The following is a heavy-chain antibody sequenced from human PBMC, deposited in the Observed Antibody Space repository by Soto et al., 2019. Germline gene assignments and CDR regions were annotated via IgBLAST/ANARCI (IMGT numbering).Heavy chain of an antibody. CDR2: ISAYNGNT. CDR1: GYTFTSYG. V-gene: IGHV1-18*04. Sequence: ASVKVSCKASGYTFTSYGISWVRQAPGQGLEWMGWISAYNGNTNYAQKLQGRVTMTTDTSTSTAYMELRSRRSDDTAVYYCARATYYYDSSGYYPDAFDIWGQGTMVTVSS. J-gene: IGHJ3*02. D-gene: IGHD3-22*01. CDR3: ARATYYYDSSGYYPDAFDI.